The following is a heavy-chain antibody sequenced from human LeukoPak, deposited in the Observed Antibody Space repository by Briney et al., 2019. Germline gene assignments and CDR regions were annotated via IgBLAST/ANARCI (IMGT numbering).Heavy chain of an antibody. V-gene: IGHV3-21*01. CDR3: ARQGPYGDYSH. CDR1: GFTFSSYS. D-gene: IGHD4-17*01. CDR2: ISSSSSYI. J-gene: IGHJ4*02. Sequence: GGSLRLSCAASGFTFSSYSMNWVRQAPGKGLEWVSSISSSSSYILYADSVKGRFTISRGNAKNSLFLQINSLRAEDTAVYYCARQGPYGDYSHWGQGTMVTVSS.